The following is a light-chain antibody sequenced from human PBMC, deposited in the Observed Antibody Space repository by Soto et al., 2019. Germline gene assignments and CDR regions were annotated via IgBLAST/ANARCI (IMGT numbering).Light chain of an antibody. CDR1: QSIRSW. J-gene: IGKJ2*02. V-gene: IGKV1-5*03. CDR2: KAS. CDR3: QQYNSYPWT. Sequence: DIQMTQSPSTLSASVGDRVTITCRASQSIRSWLAWYQQKPGKAPKLLIYKASSLESGVPSRFSGSGSGTEFTLNISSLQPDDFATYYCQQYNSYPWTFGQGTKLEIK.